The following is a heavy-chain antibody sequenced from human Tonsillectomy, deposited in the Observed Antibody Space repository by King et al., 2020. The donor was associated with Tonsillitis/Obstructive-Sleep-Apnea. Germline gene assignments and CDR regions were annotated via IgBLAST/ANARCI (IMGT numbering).Heavy chain of an antibody. CDR1: GFTFSNAW. V-gene: IGHV3-15*01. D-gene: IGHD3-3*01. J-gene: IGHJ6*03. Sequence: QLVQSGGGLVKPGGSLRLSCAASGFTFSNAWMSWVRQAPGKGLEWVGRIKSKTDGGTTDYAAPVKDRFTISRDDSKNTLYLQMNSLKTEDTAMYYCHTYDFWSRYYTRDYYYYYMDVWGRGTTVTVSS. CDR3: HTYDFWSRYYTRDYYYYYMDV. CDR2: IKSKTDGGTT.